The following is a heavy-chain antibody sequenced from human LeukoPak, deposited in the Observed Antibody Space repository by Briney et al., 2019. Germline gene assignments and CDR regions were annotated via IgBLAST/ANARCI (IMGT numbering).Heavy chain of an antibody. CDR2: IYSGGST. CDR3: ARYGGTDAFDI. J-gene: IGHJ3*02. Sequence: GGSLRLSCAASGFTFSSNAMSWVRQAPGKGLEWVSVIYSGGSTYYADSVKGRFTISRDNSKNTLYLQMNSLRAEDTAVYYCARYGGTDAFDIWGQGTMVTVSS. V-gene: IGHV3-53*01. CDR1: GFTFSSNA. D-gene: IGHD4-23*01.